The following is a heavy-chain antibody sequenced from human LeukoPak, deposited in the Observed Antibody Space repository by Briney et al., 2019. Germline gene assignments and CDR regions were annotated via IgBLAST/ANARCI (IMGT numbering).Heavy chain of an antibody. V-gene: IGHV3-30*18. D-gene: IGHD3-9*01. CDR1: EFAFSSFG. J-gene: IGHJ4*02. Sequence: GTSLRLSCAASEFAFSSFGMHWVRQAPGKGLEWVAFISYDGENKNYAVSVKGRFTISRDSSKNTLHVQMTCLRLEDTAVYYCAKDGGAGYLILDSWGQGTLVTVSS. CDR2: ISYDGENK. CDR3: AKDGGAGYLILDS.